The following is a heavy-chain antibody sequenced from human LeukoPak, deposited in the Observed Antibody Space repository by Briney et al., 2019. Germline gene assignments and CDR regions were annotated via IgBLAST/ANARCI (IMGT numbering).Heavy chain of an antibody. Sequence: GGSLRLSCAASGFTFSTYAMHWVRQAPGKGLEWVAVISYDGSYKYYADSVKGRFSISRDNSKKTLYLQMSSLRDEDTAVYYCAGVSESGWYYFDYRGQGTLVTVSS. D-gene: IGHD6-19*01. CDR3: AGVSESGWYYFDY. CDR1: GFTFSTYA. V-gene: IGHV3-30*03. CDR2: ISYDGSYK. J-gene: IGHJ4*02.